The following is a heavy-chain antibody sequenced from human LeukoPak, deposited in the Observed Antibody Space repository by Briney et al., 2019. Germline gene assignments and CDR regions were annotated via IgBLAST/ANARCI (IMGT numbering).Heavy chain of an antibody. J-gene: IGHJ5*02. CDR1: GGSISSGGYY. V-gene: IGHV4-30-2*01. Sequence: SETLSLTCTVSGGSISSGGYYWSWIRQPPGKGLEWIGYIYHSGSTYYNPSLKSRVTISVDRSKNQFSLKLSSVTAADTAVYYCARDRDRTPAGFDPWGQGTLVTVSS. CDR2: IYHSGST. CDR3: ARDRDRTPAGFDP. D-gene: IGHD1-14*01.